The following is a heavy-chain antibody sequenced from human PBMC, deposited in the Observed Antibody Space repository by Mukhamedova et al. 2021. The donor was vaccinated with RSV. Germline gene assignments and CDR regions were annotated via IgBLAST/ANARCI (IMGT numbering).Heavy chain of an antibody. V-gene: IGHV1-8*01. D-gene: IGHD3-22*01. J-gene: IGHJ4*02. CDR2: GNT. CDR3: ARDDSSGYYSQDY. Sequence: GNTGYAQKFQGRVTMPRNTSISTAYMELSSLRSEDTAVYYCARDDSSGYYSQDYWGQGTLVTVSS.